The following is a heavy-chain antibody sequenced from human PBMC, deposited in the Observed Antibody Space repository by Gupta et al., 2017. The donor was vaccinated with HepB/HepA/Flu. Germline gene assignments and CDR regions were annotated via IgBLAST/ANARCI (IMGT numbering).Heavy chain of an antibody. D-gene: IGHD3/OR15-3a*01. CDR2: VFHSGSI. V-gene: IGHV4-39*01. J-gene: IGHJ4*02. CDR3: ARQKGLGKWTLDY. CDR1: GGAIVSDDYW. Sequence: QLQLQESGPGLVKPSETPSPTCAVSGGAIVSDDYWWAWIRQPPGKGLEWLGSVFHSGSIHHTPPLARRLTTSVDTSKNQFTLKMTSLTAADTAVYYCARQKGLGKWTLDYWGQGILVTVSP.